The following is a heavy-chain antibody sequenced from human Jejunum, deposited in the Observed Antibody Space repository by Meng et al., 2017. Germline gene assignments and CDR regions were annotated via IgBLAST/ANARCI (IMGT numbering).Heavy chain of an antibody. CDR3: AHRLAYSTNYNVGWFDP. D-gene: IGHD6-13*01. Sequence: KGSRPTLVKPTPTLTLTCTFSGFSLSTSGVGVGWIRQPPGKALECLALIYWDDDKRYNPSLKNRLTITKDTSKNQVVLTMTNMDPVDTATYYCAHRLAYSTNYNVGWFDPWGQGTLVTVSS. CDR1: GFSLSTSGVG. J-gene: IGHJ5*02. V-gene: IGHV2-5*02. CDR2: IYWDDDK.